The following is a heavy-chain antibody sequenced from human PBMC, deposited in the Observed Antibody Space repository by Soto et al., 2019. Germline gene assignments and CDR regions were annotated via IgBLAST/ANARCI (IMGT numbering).Heavy chain of an antibody. CDR2: ISYDGSNK. D-gene: IGHD6-13*01. Sequence: QVQLVESGGGVVQPGRSLRLSCAASGFTFSTYAMHWVRQAPGKGLEWVAVISYDGSNKHHADSVKGRFTISRDNSKNTLYLQMNSLRAEDTAVYYCAKDIGTAGTSDYWGQGTLVIVSS. CDR1: GFTFSTYA. CDR3: AKDIGTAGTSDY. V-gene: IGHV3-30*18. J-gene: IGHJ4*02.